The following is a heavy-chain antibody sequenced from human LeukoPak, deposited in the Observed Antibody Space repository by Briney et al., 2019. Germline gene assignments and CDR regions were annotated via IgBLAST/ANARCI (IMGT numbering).Heavy chain of an antibody. V-gene: IGHV1-18*01. J-gene: IGHJ4*02. CDR2: NSAKNGNT. CDR1: GYTFTSYG. CDR3: ARTLYGSSSHY. Sequence: GASVKVSCKASGYTFTSYGISWVRQAPGQGLEWMGWNSAKNGNTNYPQKLHGTVTMTTDTSTSTAYMELTSLRSDDTAVYYCARTLYGSSSHYWGQGTLVTVSS. D-gene: IGHD6-6*01.